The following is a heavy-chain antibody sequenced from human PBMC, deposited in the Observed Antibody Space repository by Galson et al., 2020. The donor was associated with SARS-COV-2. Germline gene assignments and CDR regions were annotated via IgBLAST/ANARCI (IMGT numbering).Heavy chain of an antibody. J-gene: IGHJ4*02. V-gene: IGHV3-30-3*01. Sequence: LRLSCAASGFTFSDYAMHWVRQAPGKGLEWVAVISYEGSNIYYADSVKGRFTISRDISKSTLYLQMNSLRAEDTAVYYCARGGEYWGQGTLVTVSS. D-gene: IGHD3-16*01. CDR1: GFTFSDYA. CDR2: ISYEGSNI. CDR3: ARGGEY.